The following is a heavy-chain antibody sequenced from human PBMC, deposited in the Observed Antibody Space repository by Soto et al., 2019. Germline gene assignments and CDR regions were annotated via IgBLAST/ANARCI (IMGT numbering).Heavy chain of an antibody. Sequence: PGESLKISFKGSGYSFTSYLICWVRQMPVKGLEWIGIIYPGDSETRYSPSFQGQVTISADKSIRTAYLQWSSLKASDTAMYYCALPAGFNYGIDYWGQGTLVTFSS. CDR2: IYPGDSET. V-gene: IGHV5-51*01. CDR3: ALPAGFNYGIDY. J-gene: IGHJ4*02. D-gene: IGHD4-17*01. CDR1: GYSFTSYL.